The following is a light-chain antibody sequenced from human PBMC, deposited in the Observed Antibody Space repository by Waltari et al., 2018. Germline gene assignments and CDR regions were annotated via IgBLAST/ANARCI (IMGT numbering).Light chain of an antibody. CDR2: EVS. Sequence: QAALTQPASVSGSLGHSITISCTGTDSPFGADDSVSWYQTFPGEAPRLIIYEVSNRPSRISSRFYGSKSANTASLTISGLQPDDEADYFCCSHTGIDTWVFGGGTTLTVL. J-gene: IGLJ3*02. CDR1: DSPFGADDS. V-gene: IGLV2-14*01. CDR3: CSHTGIDTWV.